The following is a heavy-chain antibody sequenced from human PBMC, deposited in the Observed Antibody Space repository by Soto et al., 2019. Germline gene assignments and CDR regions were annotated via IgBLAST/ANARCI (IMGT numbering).Heavy chain of an antibody. V-gene: IGHV4-31*03. J-gene: IGHJ6*02. CDR2: IYYSGST. D-gene: IGHD6-19*01. CDR3: ARELAKQWLPHYYYGVDV. Sequence: PSETLSLTCTVSGGSVSSGSYYWSWIRQHPGKGLEWIGYIYYSGSTYYNPSLKSRVTISVDTSKNQFSLKLSSVTAADTAVYYCARELAKQWLPHYYYGVDVWGQGTTVTVSS. CDR1: GGSVSSGSYY.